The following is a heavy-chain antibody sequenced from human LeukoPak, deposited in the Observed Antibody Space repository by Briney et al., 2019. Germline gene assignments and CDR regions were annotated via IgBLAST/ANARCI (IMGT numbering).Heavy chain of an antibody. Sequence: SETLSLTCSDSGGSVSSYYWSWTRQPPGKGLEWIGYIFNTGITSYNPSLNSRVIISVDTSKNQFSLKIYSVTAADTAVYYCARNFPGRTEDVWGKGTTVTVSS. CDR1: GGSVSSYY. V-gene: IGHV4-59*02. CDR3: ARNFPGRTEDV. CDR2: IFNTGIT. J-gene: IGHJ6*04.